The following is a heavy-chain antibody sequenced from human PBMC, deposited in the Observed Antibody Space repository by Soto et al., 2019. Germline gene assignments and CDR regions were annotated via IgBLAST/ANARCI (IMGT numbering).Heavy chain of an antibody. CDR3: ARGALLTGYSLDYFDIDV. V-gene: IGHV1-18*04. Sequence: ASVKVSCKTSGYTFSTYGIPWVRQAPGQGLEWMGWIDIYYRNTKFAQKFQGRVTVTTDTATSTAYMELRSLRPDDSAVYYCARGALLTGYSLDYFDIDVWGQGTTVTVSS. D-gene: IGHD3-9*01. J-gene: IGHJ6*02. CDR1: GYTFSTYG. CDR2: IDIYYRNT.